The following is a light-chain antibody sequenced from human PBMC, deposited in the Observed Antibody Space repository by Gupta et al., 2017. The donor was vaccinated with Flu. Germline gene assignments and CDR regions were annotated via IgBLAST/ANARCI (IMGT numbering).Light chain of an antibody. CDR3: QQSGGFPGT. Sequence: EIVLTQSPDFQSVAPKEKVTITCRASQNIGTSLHWYQQRPGQSPKLLVKYASQAFSGVPSRFSGSGSGTDFTLTINSLEGEDAATYYCQQSGGFPGTFGQGTKLEIK. V-gene: IGKV6-21*01. CDR2: YAS. CDR1: QNIGTS. J-gene: IGKJ2*02.